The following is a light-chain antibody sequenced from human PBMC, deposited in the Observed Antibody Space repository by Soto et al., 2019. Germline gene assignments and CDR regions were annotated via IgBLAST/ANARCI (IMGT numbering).Light chain of an antibody. CDR3: QHYASSWWM. CDR1: QTVGSSY. Sequence: EVVLTQSPGTVSLSRGERATLSCRASQTVGSSYIAWYQQKPGQTPRLLIYGASSRATGVPDRFSGSGSGTDFTLTISRLEAEDFAVYYCQHYASSWWMFGQGTKVDIK. J-gene: IGKJ1*01. V-gene: IGKV3-20*01. CDR2: GAS.